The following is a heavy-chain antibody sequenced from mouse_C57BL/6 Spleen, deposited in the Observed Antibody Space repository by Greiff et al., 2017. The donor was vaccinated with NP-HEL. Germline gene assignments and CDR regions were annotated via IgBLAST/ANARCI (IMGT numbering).Heavy chain of an antibody. CDR1: GYTFTSYG. Sequence: QVQLQQSGAELARPGASVKLSCKASGYTFTSYGISWVKQRTGQGLEWIGEIHPRSGNTYYNEKFKGKATLTADKSSCTAYMELRSLTSEDSAVSFCARGHKSSYFDYWGQGTTLTVSS. D-gene: IGHD1-1*01. CDR3: ARGHKSSYFDY. J-gene: IGHJ2*01. V-gene: IGHV1-81*01. CDR2: IHPRSGNT.